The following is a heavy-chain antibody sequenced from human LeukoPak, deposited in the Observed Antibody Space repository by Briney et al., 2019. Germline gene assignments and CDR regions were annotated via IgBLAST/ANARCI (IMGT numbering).Heavy chain of an antibody. CDR3: ARETGHGYNWMGY. CDR1: GYTFTGYY. J-gene: IGHJ4*02. Sequence: ASVKVSCKASGYTFTGYYMHWVRQAPGQGLEWMGWINPNSGGTNYAQKFQGWVTMTRDTSISTAYMELSRLRSDDTAVYYCARETGHGYNWMGYWGQGTLVTVSS. D-gene: IGHD5-24*01. CDR2: INPNSGGT. V-gene: IGHV1-2*04.